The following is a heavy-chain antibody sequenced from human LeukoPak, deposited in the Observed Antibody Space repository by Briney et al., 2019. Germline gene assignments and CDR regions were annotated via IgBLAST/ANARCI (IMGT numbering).Heavy chain of an antibody. V-gene: IGHV4-59*02. Sequence: KPSQTVSLTGPLCGGSVSVWYGSWIRQPPGKGLEWIGYIYGSGNTNYNPSLKSRVTMSIDTSKNQFSLKLTSVTAADTATYYCARETSLAGFASGLGFNYWGQGILVTVSS. J-gene: IGHJ4*02. CDR3: ARETSLAGFASGLGFNY. CDR2: IYGSGNT. D-gene: IGHD6-19*01. CDR1: GGSVSVWY.